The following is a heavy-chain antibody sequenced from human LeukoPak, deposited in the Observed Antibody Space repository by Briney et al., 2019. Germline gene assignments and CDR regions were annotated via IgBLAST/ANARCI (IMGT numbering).Heavy chain of an antibody. CDR2: ISGDGSTT. CDR3: IIVSPSDDYYYYYMDV. V-gene: IGHV3-74*01. J-gene: IGHJ6*03. D-gene: IGHD3-22*01. Sequence: GGSLRLSCAASGFIHRRYWIHCLRQAPGKGLVWVSRISGDGSTTSYADSVRGRFTISRDNAKNTLYLQMNSLRAVDTAVYYLIIVSPSDDYYYYYMDVWGKGTTVTVSS. CDR1: GFIHRRYW.